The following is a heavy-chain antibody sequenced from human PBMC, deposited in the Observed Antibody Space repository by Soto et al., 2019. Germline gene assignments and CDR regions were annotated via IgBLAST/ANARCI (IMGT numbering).Heavy chain of an antibody. Sequence: GGSLRLSCAASGFTFSSYAMSWVRQAPGKGLEWVSAIWYDGCNKYYADSVKGRFTISRDNSKNTLYLQMNSLRAEDTAVYYCARDGSKRYSSSPNFDYWGQGTLVTVSS. V-gene: IGHV3-33*08. J-gene: IGHJ4*02. CDR1: GFTFSSYA. CDR2: IWYDGCNK. CDR3: ARDGSKRYSSSPNFDY. D-gene: IGHD6-6*01.